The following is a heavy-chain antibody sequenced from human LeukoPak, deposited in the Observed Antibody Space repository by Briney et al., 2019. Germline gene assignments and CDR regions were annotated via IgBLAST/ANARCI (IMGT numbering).Heavy chain of an antibody. CDR3: ARDLNTMVRGNRDPHLNWFDP. CDR2: IYYSGSP. V-gene: IGHV4-39*07. D-gene: IGHD3-10*01. CDR1: GGSISSSSYY. Sequence: SETLSLTCTVSGGSISSSSYYWGWIRQPPGKGLEWIGSIYYSGSPYYNPSLKSRVTMSVDTSKNQFSLKLSSVTAADTAVYYCARDLNTMVRGNRDPHLNWFDPWGQGTLVTVSS. J-gene: IGHJ5*02.